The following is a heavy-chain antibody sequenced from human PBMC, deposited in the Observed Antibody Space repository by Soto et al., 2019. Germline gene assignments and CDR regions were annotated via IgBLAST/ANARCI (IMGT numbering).Heavy chain of an antibody. CDR2: ISSSSSYT. D-gene: IGHD6-19*01. J-gene: IGHJ3*02. CDR3: ARGHNMYSSGSDAFDI. V-gene: IGHV3-11*06. Sequence: QVQLVESGGGLVKPGGSLRLSCAASGFTFSDYYMSWIRQAPGKGLEWVSYISSSSSYTNYADSVKGRFTISRDNAKNSLYWQINSLRAEDTAVYYWARGHNMYSSGSDAFDIWGQGTMVTVSS. CDR1: GFTFSDYY.